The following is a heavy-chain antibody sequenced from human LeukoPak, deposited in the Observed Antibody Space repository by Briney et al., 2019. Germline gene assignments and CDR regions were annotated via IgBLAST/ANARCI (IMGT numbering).Heavy chain of an antibody. CDR1: GFIFSNYA. D-gene: IGHD2-2*02. V-gene: IGHV3-23*01. Sequence: PGGSLRLSCAASGFIFSNYAMSWVRQAPGKGLEWVSDISGSGGSTYYADSVKGRFTISRDNSKNTLYLQMNSLRAEDTAVYYCAKEAGYCSSTSCYTGVDYWGQGTLVTVSS. J-gene: IGHJ4*02. CDR2: ISGSGGST. CDR3: AKEAGYCSSTSCYTGVDY.